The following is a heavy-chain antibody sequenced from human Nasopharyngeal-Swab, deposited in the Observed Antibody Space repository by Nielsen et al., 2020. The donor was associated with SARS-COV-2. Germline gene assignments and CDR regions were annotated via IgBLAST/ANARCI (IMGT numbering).Heavy chain of an antibody. J-gene: IGHJ6*03. Sequence: WIRQSPSRGLEWLGRTYYRSKWYNDYAGSVKSRITINPDTSKNQFSLHLNSVTPEDTAVYYCARARGAYGDYDYYYYTDVWGKGTPVTVSS. V-gene: IGHV6-1*01. CDR3: ARARGAYGDYDYYYYTDV. CDR2: TYYRSKWYN. D-gene: IGHD4-17*01.